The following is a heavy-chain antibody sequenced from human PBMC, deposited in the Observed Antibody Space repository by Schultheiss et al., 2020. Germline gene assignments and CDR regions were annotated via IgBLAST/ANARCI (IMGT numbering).Heavy chain of an antibody. J-gene: IGHJ4*02. CDR1: GFTFSNAW. CDR3: TTVDFWSGYFIY. D-gene: IGHD3-3*01. V-gene: IGHV3-15*01. Sequence: GGSLTLSCAASGFTFSNAWMSWVRQAPGKGLEWVGRIKSKTDGGTTDYAAPVKGRFTISRDDSKNTLYLQMNSLKTEDTAVYYCTTVDFWSGYFIYWGQGTLVTVSS. CDR2: IKSKTDGGTT.